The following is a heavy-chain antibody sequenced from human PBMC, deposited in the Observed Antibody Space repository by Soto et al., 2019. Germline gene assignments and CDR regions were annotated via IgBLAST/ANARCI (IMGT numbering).Heavy chain of an antibody. CDR3: ARVSHMSGWYGVFDY. D-gene: IGHD6-19*01. Sequence: GGSLRLSCAASGFTFSSYGMHWVRQAPGKGLEWVAVIWYDGSNKYYADSVKGRFTISRDNSKNTLYLQMNSLRAEDTAVYYCARVSHMSGWYGVFDYWGQGTLVTVSS. J-gene: IGHJ4*02. V-gene: IGHV3-33*01. CDR2: IWYDGSNK. CDR1: GFTFSSYG.